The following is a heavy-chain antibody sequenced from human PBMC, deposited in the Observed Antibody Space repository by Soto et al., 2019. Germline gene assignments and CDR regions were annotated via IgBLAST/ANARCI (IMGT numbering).Heavy chain of an antibody. CDR1: VGSISSGDYY. Sequence: LXLPCTVSVGSISSGDYYRSSIRQPPGKGLEWIGYIYYSGSTYYNPSLKSRVTISVDTSKNQFSLKLSSVTAADTAVYYCARSYSSGNFDYWGQGTRVTVS. CDR3: ARSYSSGNFDY. D-gene: IGHD6-19*01. V-gene: IGHV4-30-4*01. CDR2: IYYSGST. J-gene: IGHJ4*02.